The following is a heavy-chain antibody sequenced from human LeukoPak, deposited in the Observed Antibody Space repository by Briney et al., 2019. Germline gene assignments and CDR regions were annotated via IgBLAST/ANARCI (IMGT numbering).Heavy chain of an antibody. CDR2: IYWNDDK. Sequence: SGPTLILPTQPLTLTSTFSGFSLRTSGMGVGWIRQPPGKALEWLALIYWNDDKRYSPSLKSRLTITKDTSKNQVVLTMTNMDPVDTATYYCTHIGERKLREAGYFADWGQETLVTVSS. V-gene: IGHV2-5*01. J-gene: IGHJ4*02. CDR1: GFSLRTSGMG. CDR3: THIGERKLREAGYFAD. D-gene: IGHD1-26*01.